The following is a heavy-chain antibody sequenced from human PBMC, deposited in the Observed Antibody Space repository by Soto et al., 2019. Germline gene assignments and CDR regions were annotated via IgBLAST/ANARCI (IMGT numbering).Heavy chain of an antibody. CDR3: APDRGSADYGGSSFHY. J-gene: IGHJ4*02. CDR1: GFTFSTYG. Sequence: QVQLVESGGGVVQPGRSLRLSSAASGFTFSTYGIHWVRQAPGKGLEWVAVVSYDGSNKYYADSVKGRFTISRDNSRNTLYLQMNSLRAEDTAVYYCAPDRGSADYGGSSFHYWGQGTLVTVSS. D-gene: IGHD2-15*01. CDR2: VSYDGSNK. V-gene: IGHV3-30*03.